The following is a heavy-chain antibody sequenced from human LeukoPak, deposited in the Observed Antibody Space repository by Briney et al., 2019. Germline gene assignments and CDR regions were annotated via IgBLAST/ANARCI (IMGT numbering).Heavy chain of an antibody. V-gene: IGHV3-7*01. CDR3: ARVSRRAGLFDY. CDR1: GFSFSNYA. Sequence: GGSLRLSCAASGFSFSNYAMSWVRQAPGKGLEWVANIKQDGSEKYYVDSVKGRFTISRDNAKNSLYLQMNSLRAEDTAVYYCARVSRRAGLFDYWGQGTLVIVSS. D-gene: IGHD3/OR15-3a*01. CDR2: IKQDGSEK. J-gene: IGHJ4*02.